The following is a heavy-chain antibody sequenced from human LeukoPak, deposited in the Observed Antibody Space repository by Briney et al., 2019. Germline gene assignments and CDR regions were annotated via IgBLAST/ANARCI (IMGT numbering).Heavy chain of an antibody. Sequence: PSETLSLTCAVYGGSFSGYYWGWIRQPPGKGLEWIGEINHSGSTNYNPSLQSRVTMSVDTPKNQFSLELSSVTAVDTAVYYCARKENVYYYFDYWGQGTLVTVSS. CDR1: GGSFSGYY. J-gene: IGHJ4*02. V-gene: IGHV4-34*01. CDR2: INHSGST. CDR3: ARKENVYYYFDY. D-gene: IGHD3-10*01.